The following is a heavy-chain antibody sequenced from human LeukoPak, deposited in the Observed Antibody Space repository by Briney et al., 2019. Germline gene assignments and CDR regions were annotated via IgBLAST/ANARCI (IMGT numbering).Heavy chain of an antibody. CDR1: GYSFTSYW. CDR3: ARLPGYYYDSSGYYY. V-gene: IGHV5-51*01. D-gene: IGHD3-22*01. CDR2: IYPGDSDT. J-gene: IGHJ4*02. Sequence: GESLKTSCKGSGYSFTSYWIGWVRQMPGKGLEWMGIIYPGDSDTRYSPSFQGQVTISADKSISTAYLQWSSLKASDTAMYYCARLPGYYYDSSGYYYWGQGTLVTVSS.